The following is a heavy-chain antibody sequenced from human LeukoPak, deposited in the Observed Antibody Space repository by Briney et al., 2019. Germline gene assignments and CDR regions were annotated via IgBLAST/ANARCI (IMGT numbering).Heavy chain of an antibody. V-gene: IGHV3-23*01. CDR2: ISGSGGST. D-gene: IGHD3-22*01. CDR1: GFTFTNYA. Sequence: PGGSLRLSCAASGFTFTNYAMSWVRQAPGKGLEWVSAISGSGGSTYYADSVKGRFTISRDNSKNTLYLQMNSLRAEDTAVYYCAKNYYDSSGYETTYFDYWGQGTLVTVSS. CDR3: AKNYYDSSGYETTYFDY. J-gene: IGHJ4*02.